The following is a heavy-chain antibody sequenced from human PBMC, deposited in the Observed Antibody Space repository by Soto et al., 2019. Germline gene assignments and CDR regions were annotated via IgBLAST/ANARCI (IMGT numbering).Heavy chain of an antibody. CDR2: ISSSGSTI. D-gene: IGHD3-22*01. J-gene: IGHJ4*02. V-gene: IGHV3-48*03. CDR1: GFAFSSYE. Sequence: HPGGSLRLSCTVSGFAFSSYEMNWVRQAPGKGLEWVSYISSSGSTIYYADSVKGRFTISRDNAKNSLYLQMNSLRAEDTAVYYCARDSRSYYDSSGYSRSLPDYWGQGTLVTVSS. CDR3: ARDSRSYYDSSGYSRSLPDY.